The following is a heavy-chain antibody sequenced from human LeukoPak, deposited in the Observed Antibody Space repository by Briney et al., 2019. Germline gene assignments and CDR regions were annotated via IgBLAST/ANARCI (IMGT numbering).Heavy chain of an antibody. J-gene: IGHJ6*04. CDR1: GFTFSSYA. Sequence: GGSLRLSCAASGFTFSSYAMHWVRQAPGKGVGWVAVISYDGSNKYYADSVKGRFTISRDNSKNTLYLQMNSLRAEDTAVYYCARDLGELSSDYYGMDVWGKGTTVTVSS. CDR3: ARDLGELSSDYYGMDV. D-gene: IGHD3-16*02. V-gene: IGHV3-30*04. CDR2: ISYDGSNK.